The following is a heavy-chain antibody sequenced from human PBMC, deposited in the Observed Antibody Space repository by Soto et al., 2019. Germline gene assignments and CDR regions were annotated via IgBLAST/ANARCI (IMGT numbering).Heavy chain of an antibody. CDR2: VNPSGGHT. CDR1: GDTFTDYY. J-gene: IGHJ4*02. D-gene: IGHD2-21*02. V-gene: IGHV1-46*01. Sequence: QVQLMQSGAEVKKPGASVKVSCKASGDTFTDYYIHWVWQAPGQGLEWMGTVNPSGGHTTYAQNFLGRVTMTRDKSTSTLYMELTSLTSDDTAIYYCARGGHVVVVTAALDYWGQGTLVTVSS. CDR3: ARGGHVVVVTAALDY.